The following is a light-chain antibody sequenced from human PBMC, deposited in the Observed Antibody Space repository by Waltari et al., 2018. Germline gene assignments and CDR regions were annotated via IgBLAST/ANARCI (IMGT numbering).Light chain of an antibody. J-gene: IGLJ3*02. CDR3: AAWDDSLNGRWV. CDR2: RSD. Sequence: QSVLTQPPSVSGTPGQRVTISCSGSASHIGNNLVNWYQQFPGKAPNLPIYRSDQRPSGAPDRFSGSKSGTSASLAISGLQSEDEADYYCAAWDDSLNGRWVFGGGTKVTVL. V-gene: IGLV1-44*01. CDR1: ASHIGNNL.